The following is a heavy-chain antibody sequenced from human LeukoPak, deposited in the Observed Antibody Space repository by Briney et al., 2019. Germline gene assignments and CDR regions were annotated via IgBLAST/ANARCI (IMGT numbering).Heavy chain of an antibody. V-gene: IGHV4-59*01. Sequence: SETLSLTCTVSGGSISSYYCSWIRQPPGKGLEWIGYIYYSGTTNYHPSLKSRATIPVDTSKSQFSLKLSSVTAATTLVYYFACITIFGVVAFQLWGQGTLVSVSS. CDR3: ACITIFGVVAFQL. J-gene: IGHJ1*01. CDR2: IYYSGTT. D-gene: IGHD3-3*01. CDR1: GGSISSYY.